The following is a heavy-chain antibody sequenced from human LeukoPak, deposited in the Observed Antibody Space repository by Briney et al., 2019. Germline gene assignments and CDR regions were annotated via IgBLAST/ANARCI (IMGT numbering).Heavy chain of an antibody. Sequence: SETLSLTCTVSGGSISNYYWSWIRQPPGKGLEWIGYIYNSGHTNYNPSLKSRVTISEDTSKNQPSLKPSSVTAADTAVYYCARAAVTTSRYFQHWGQGTLVTVSS. CDR3: ARAAVTTSRYFQH. D-gene: IGHD4-17*01. CDR2: IYNSGHT. J-gene: IGHJ1*01. V-gene: IGHV4-59*01. CDR1: GGSISNYY.